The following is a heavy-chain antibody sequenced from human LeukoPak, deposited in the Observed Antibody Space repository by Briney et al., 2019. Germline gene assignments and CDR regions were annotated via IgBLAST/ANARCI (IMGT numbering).Heavy chain of an antibody. J-gene: IGHJ4*02. V-gene: IGHV3-21*01. CDR2: ISSTSFYI. CDR3: AREGDYYDSSGYLDY. CDR1: GFTFSNYN. Sequence: GGSLRLSCAASGFTFSNYNMNWVRQAPGKGLEWVSSISSTSFYIYYADSVKGRFTISRDNSKNTLYLQMNSLRAEDTAVYYCAREGDYYDSSGYLDYWGQGTLVTVSS. D-gene: IGHD3-22*01.